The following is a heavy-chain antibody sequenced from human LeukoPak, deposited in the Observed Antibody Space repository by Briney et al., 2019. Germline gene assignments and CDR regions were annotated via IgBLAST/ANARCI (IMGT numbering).Heavy chain of an antibody. D-gene: IGHD3-3*01. V-gene: IGHV4-59*01. CDR3: ARSGDFWSGYYPLFDY. Sequence: SETLSLTCSVSGGSISSYYWSWIRQPPGKGLECIGYISYSGSTNSNPSLKSRVTISVDTSKTQFSLKLSSVTAADTAVYYCARSGDFWSGYYPLFDYWGQGTLVTVSS. J-gene: IGHJ4*02. CDR1: GGSISSYY. CDR2: ISYSGST.